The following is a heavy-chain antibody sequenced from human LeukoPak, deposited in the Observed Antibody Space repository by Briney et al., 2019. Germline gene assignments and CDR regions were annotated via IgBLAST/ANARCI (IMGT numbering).Heavy chain of an antibody. CDR2: IYYSGYT. Sequence: KPSETLSLTCTVSGGSISSYYWSWIRQPPGKGLKWIGNIYYSGYTTCSPSLRSRVTISVDTSKNQFSLKLSSVTAADTAVYYCARETSQKGAHYMDVWGKGTTITISS. CDR1: GGSISSYY. V-gene: IGHV4-59*01. J-gene: IGHJ6*03. CDR3: ARETSQKGAHYMDV. D-gene: IGHD3-16*01.